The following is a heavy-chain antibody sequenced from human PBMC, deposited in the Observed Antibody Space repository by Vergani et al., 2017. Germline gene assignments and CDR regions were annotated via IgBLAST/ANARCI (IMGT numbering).Heavy chain of an antibody. J-gene: IGHJ5*02. CDR1: GGSISSYY. Sequence: QVQLQESGPGLVKPSETLSLTCTVSGGSISSYYWSWIRQPPGKGLEWIGYIYYSGSTNYNPSLKSRVTISVDTSKNQFSLKLSSVTAADTAGYYCARDGGYDFWGGGYNWFDPWGQGTLVTVSS. CDR2: IYYSGST. CDR3: ARDGGYDFWGGGYNWFDP. D-gene: IGHD3-3*01. V-gene: IGHV4-59*01.